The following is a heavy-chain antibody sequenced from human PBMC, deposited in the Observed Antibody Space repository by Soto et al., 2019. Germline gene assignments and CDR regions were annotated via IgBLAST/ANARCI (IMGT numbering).Heavy chain of an antibody. CDR3: ARQGSAGWPLDI. Sequence: GESLKISCKGSVNIFGNSWIAWVRQMPGKGLEWMGIIYPVDSETRYSPSFQGQVTFSADKSINTAYLEWNSLKASDTAIYYCARQGSAGWPLDIWGQ. CDR2: IYPVDSET. D-gene: IGHD2-15*01. V-gene: IGHV5-51*01. CDR1: VNIFGNSW. J-gene: IGHJ3*02.